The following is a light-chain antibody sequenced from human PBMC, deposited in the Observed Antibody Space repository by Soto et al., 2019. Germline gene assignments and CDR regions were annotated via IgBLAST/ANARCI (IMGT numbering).Light chain of an antibody. Sequence: QSALTQTPSASGTPGQTVTISCSGSRSNIGNNAVSWYQQFPGTAPKLLIYNNNQRPSGVPDRFSGSKSGTSASLAISGLQSEGEADYYCATWDDSLNARGVFGGGTKLTVL. J-gene: IGLJ3*02. V-gene: IGLV1-44*01. CDR1: RSNIGNNA. CDR2: NNN. CDR3: ATWDDSLNARGV.